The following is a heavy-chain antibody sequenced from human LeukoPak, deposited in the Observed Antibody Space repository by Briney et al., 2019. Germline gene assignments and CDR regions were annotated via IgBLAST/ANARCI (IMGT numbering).Heavy chain of an antibody. Sequence: GGSLRLSCAGSGFTFSNAWMNWVRQAPGKGLEWVSFISGDGGTTFYADSVKGRFTISRDNYKTSLNLQMNSLRTEDTALYYCAKDQGASGWGAFDYWGQGTLVTVSS. CDR1: GFTFSNAW. V-gene: IGHV3-43*02. J-gene: IGHJ4*02. D-gene: IGHD6-19*01. CDR3: AKDQGASGWGAFDY. CDR2: ISGDGGTT.